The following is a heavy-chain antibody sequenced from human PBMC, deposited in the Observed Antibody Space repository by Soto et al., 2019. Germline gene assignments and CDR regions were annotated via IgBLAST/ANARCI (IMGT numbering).Heavy chain of an antibody. CDR3: TLGSWSDEVGDI. D-gene: IGHD6-13*01. CDR2: IIPMFDIA. V-gene: IGHV1-69*02. Sequence: QVHLVQSGVEVKKPGSSVKVSCKAAGGSFSIYTVFWVLQAPGQGLEWMGRIIPMFDIANYAQNFQGRVTFNADKFTDTGYMEMLNLRSDDQAVYYCTLGSWSDEVGDIWGQGTLVTVSS. J-gene: IGHJ3*02. CDR1: GGSFSIYT.